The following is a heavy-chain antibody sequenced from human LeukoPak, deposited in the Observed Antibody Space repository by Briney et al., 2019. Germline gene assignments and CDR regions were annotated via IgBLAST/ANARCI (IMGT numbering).Heavy chain of an antibody. J-gene: IGHJ5*02. CDR3: ARGALMMFDP. D-gene: IGHD3-16*01. CDR2: IYYSGST. V-gene: IGHV4-59*12. CDR1: GGSISSYY. Sequence: PSETLSLTCTVSGGSISSYYWSWIRQPPGKGLEWIGYIYYSGSTNYNPSLKSRVTISVDTSKNQFSLKLSSVTAADTAVYYCARGALMMFDPWGQGTLVTVSS.